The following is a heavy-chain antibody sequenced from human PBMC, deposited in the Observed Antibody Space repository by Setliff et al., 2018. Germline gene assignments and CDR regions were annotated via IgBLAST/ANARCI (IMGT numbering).Heavy chain of an antibody. CDR1: GGSISSYY. CDR3: TKARKRTNWGIQNYYGMDV. D-gene: IGHD3-16*01. Sequence: PSETLSLTCTVSGGSISSYYWSWVRQAPGKGLEGVANIKQDGSEKYYVDSVKGRFTISRDNAKNSLDLQMNSLRAEDTAVYYCTKARKRTNWGIQNYYGMDVWGQGTTVTVSS. J-gene: IGHJ6*02. V-gene: IGHV3-7*01. CDR2: IKQDGSEK.